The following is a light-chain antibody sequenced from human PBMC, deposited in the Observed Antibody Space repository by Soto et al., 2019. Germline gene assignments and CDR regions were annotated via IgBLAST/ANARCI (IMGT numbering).Light chain of an antibody. J-gene: IGKJ4*01. CDR2: DAS. CDR3: QQYDNSAPLS. Sequence: EIVLTQSPATLSLSPGARATLSCGASQTVSSSYVAWYQQKPGLAPRLLIYDASSRATGIPDRFSGSGSGTDFTLTIGRLEPEDFAVYYCQQYDNSAPLSFGGGTKVEIK. V-gene: IGKV3D-20*01. CDR1: QTVSSSY.